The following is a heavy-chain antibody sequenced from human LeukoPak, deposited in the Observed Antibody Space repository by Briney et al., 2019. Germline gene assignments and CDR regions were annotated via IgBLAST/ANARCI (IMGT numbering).Heavy chain of an antibody. CDR1: GFTFSDYY. J-gene: IGHJ3*02. CDR3: AKRVAYYYDSSGADDAFDI. D-gene: IGHD3-22*01. CDR2: ISSSGTTI. V-gene: IGHV3-11*04. Sequence: GGSPRLSCAASGFTFSDYYMSWIRQAPGKGLEWVSYISSSGTTIYYAGSVKGRFTISRDNSKNTLYLQMNSLRAEDTAVYYCAKRVAYYYDSSGADDAFDIWGQGTMVTVSS.